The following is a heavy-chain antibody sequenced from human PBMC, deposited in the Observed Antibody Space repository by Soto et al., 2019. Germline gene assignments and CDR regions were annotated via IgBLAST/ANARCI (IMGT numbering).Heavy chain of an antibody. CDR1: GFSFSRCS. CDR3: AKARVVIGYYFDY. D-gene: IGHD3-3*01. V-gene: IGHV3-23*01. CDR2: ISGSGGST. J-gene: IGHJ4*02. Sequence: WRSRTLSCAACGFSFSRCSTNWVRQAPGKGLEWVSAISGSGGSTYYADSVKGRFTISRDNSKNTLYLQMNSLRAEDTAVYYCAKARVVIGYYFDYWGQGTLVTVSS.